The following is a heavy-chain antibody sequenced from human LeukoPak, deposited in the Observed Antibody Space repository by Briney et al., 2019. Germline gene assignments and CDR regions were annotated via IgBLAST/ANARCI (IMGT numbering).Heavy chain of an antibody. CDR3: ARGSRGYSDG. J-gene: IGHJ4*02. CDR1: GGSFSGYY. D-gene: IGHD5-18*01. CDR2: INHSGST. Sequence: SETLSLTCAVYGGSFSGYYWSWIRQPPGKGLEWIGEINHSGSTYYNPSLKSRVTISVDTSKNQFSLKLSSVTAADTAVYYCARGSRGYSDGWGQGTLVTVSS. V-gene: IGHV4-34*01.